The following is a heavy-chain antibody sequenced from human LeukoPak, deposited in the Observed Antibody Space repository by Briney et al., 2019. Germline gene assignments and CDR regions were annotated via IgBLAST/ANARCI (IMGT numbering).Heavy chain of an antibody. CDR3: AKPARTDYADY. V-gene: IGHV3-30*02. CDR2: IQYDGSNA. CDR1: RFTFSSYG. J-gene: IGHJ4*02. Sequence: GGSLRLSCAASRFTFSSYGMHWVRQAPGKGLEWVAYIQYDGSNAQYADSVKGRLSISRDSSKNTLYLQMNSLRAEDTAVYYCAKPARTDYADYWGQGTLVTVSS. D-gene: IGHD1-14*01.